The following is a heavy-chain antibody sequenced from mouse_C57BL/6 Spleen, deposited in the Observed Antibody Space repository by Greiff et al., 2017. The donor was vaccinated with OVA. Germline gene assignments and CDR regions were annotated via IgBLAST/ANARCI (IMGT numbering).Heavy chain of an antibody. J-gene: IGHJ2*01. CDR2: IDPSDSYT. D-gene: IGHD1-1*01. CDR3: ARITTVGETDD. Sequence: VQLQQPGAELVRPGTSVKLSCKASGYTFTSYWMHWVKQRPGQGLEWIGVIDPSDSYTNYNQKFKGKATLTVDTSSSTAYMQLSSVTAEDSAVKYCARITTVGETDDGGKGTTRTVSS. CDR1: GYTFTSYW. V-gene: IGHV1-59*01.